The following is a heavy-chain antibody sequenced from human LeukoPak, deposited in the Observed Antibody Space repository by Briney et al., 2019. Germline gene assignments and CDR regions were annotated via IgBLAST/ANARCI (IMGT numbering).Heavy chain of an antibody. CDR1: GFTFSSYS. V-gene: IGHV3-21*01. CDR3: ARAPTGPDGYPMADY. Sequence: AGGSLRLSCAASGFTFSSYSMNWVRQAPGKGLEWVSSISSSSSYIYYADSVKGRFTISRDNAKNSLYLQMNSLRAEDTAVYYCARAPTGPDGYPMADYWGQGTLVTVSS. J-gene: IGHJ4*02. CDR2: ISSSSSYI. D-gene: IGHD5-24*01.